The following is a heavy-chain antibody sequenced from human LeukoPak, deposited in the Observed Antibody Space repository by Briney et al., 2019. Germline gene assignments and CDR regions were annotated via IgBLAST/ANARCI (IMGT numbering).Heavy chain of an antibody. CDR3: ARVWSDCYVTNCYISEY. D-gene: IGHD3-3*01. V-gene: IGHV3-23*01. J-gene: IGHJ4*02. CDR2: ISGSGGST. CDR1: GFTFSSYA. Sequence: GGSLRLSCAASGFTFSSYAMSWVRQAPGKGLELVSAISGSGGSTYYAITVKGRFTISRDNSKNPLFLQMNSLRAEDTAVYYWARVWSDCYVTNCYISEYWGQGTLVTVSS.